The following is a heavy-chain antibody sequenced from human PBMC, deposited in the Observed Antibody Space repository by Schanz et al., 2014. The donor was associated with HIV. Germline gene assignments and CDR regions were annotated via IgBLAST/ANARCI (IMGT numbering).Heavy chain of an antibody. Sequence: QAQLVQSGAEVKKPGASVKASCKASGYSFTGYYIHWVRQAPGQGLEWMGWINTEDGDTQYFHKLQGRVSMTRDSSTNTVHMELRNLRSDDTAIYYCARDKDYTWATYRFPDSWGQGTVVTVSS. D-gene: IGHD3-16*02. CDR2: INTEDGDT. CDR3: ARDKDYTWATYRFPDS. CDR1: GYSFTGYY. J-gene: IGHJ4*02. V-gene: IGHV1-2*02.